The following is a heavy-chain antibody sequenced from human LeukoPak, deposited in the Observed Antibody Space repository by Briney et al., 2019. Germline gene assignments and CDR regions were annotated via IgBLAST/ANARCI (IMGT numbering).Heavy chain of an antibody. CDR1: GFTFSDYY. Sequence: GGSLRLSCAASGFTFSDYYMSWIRQAPGKGLEWVSYISSSGSTIYYADSVKGRFTISRDNAKNSLYLQMNSLRAEDTAVYYCARDRLRYFDWSPNDYWGQGTTVTVSS. CDR2: ISSSGSTI. CDR3: ARDRLRYFDWSPNDY. D-gene: IGHD3-9*01. V-gene: IGHV3-11*01. J-gene: IGHJ4*02.